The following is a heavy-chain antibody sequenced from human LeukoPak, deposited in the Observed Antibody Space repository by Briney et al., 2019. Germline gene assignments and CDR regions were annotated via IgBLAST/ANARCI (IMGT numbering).Heavy chain of an antibody. CDR2: ISAYNGNT. CDR1: GYTFTSYG. Sequence: ASVKVSCKASGYTFTSYGISWVRQAPGQGLEWMGWISAYNGNTNYAQKLQGRVTMTTDTSTSTAYMELRSLRSDDTAVYYCARHEYGSGTSRNPIDYWGQGTLVTVSS. D-gene: IGHD3-10*01. CDR3: ARHEYGSGTSRNPIDY. V-gene: IGHV1-18*01. J-gene: IGHJ4*02.